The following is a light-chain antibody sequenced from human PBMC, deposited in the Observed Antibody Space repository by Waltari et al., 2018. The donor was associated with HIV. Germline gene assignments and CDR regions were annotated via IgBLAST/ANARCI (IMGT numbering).Light chain of an antibody. J-gene: IGLJ1*01. V-gene: IGLV2-11*01. CDR2: HVT. CDR3: CSNAARATYV. CDR1: SSDVGGYNY. Sequence: QSALAQPRSVSGSPGQSVTISCTGTSSDVGGYNYVSWFQHHPGKAPKLIIYHVTTRPSGVPARFSASKSGNTASLTISGLQAEDEAEYSCCSNAARATYVFGTGTQVTVL.